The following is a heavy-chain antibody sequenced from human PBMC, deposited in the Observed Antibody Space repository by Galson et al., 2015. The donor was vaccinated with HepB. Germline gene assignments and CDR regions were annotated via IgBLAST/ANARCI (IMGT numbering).Heavy chain of an antibody. D-gene: IGHD3-3*01. CDR2: INADGNST. Sequence: SLRLSCAASGFTFSSYQMHWVRQAPGKGLVWLSYINADGNSTSYVDSVTGRFTISRDNAKNTLYLQMNSLSVEDTAVYYCARNYDFLNGYFSALDYWGQGTLVTVSP. CDR3: ARNYDFLNGYFSALDY. J-gene: IGHJ4*02. V-gene: IGHV3-74*01. CDR1: GFTFSSYQ.